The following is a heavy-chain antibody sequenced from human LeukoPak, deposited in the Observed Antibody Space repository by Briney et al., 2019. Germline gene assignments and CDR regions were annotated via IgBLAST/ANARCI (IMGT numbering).Heavy chain of an antibody. J-gene: IGHJ4*02. CDR1: GFTFSDYY. Sequence: GGSLRLSCAASGFTFSDYYMTWVRQAPGKGLEWISYITSSSSTIYYADSVKGRFTISRDNARNSLYLQINSLRAEDTAVYYCARDTVGAPDYWGQGTLVTVSS. CDR2: ITSSSSTI. D-gene: IGHD1-26*01. V-gene: IGHV3-11*04. CDR3: ARDTVGAPDY.